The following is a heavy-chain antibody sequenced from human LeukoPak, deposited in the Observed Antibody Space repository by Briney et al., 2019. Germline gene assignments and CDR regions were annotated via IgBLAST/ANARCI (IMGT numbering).Heavy chain of an antibody. D-gene: IGHD2-2*01. Sequence: PGGSLRLSCAASGFTFSSYNMDWVRQAPGKGLEWVSFIDSSSRYIYQADSVEGRFTISRDNAKSSVFLQMNSLRAEDTAVYYCARVGGHCTGTSCPPPDYWGQGTLVTVSS. V-gene: IGHV3-21*01. CDR2: IDSSSRYI. CDR1: GFTFSSYN. J-gene: IGHJ4*02. CDR3: ARVGGHCTGTSCPPPDY.